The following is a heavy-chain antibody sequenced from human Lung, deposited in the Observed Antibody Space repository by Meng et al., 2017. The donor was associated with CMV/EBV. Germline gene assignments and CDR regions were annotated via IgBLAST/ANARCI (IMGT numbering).Heavy chain of an antibody. CDR2: IPHRGSS. CDR1: GDSITNHIW. V-gene: IGHV4-4*02. CDR3: LRRSGGSV. Sequence: QVQWRESGPALVKPSVTLALSCAVSGDSITNHIWWAWVRQPPGKGLEWIGEIPHRGSSAYNPSLKSRVSMSIDKSKNQFSLKLTSVTAADTAVYHCLRRSGGSVWGQGTLVTVSS. J-gene: IGHJ1*01. D-gene: IGHD3-10*01.